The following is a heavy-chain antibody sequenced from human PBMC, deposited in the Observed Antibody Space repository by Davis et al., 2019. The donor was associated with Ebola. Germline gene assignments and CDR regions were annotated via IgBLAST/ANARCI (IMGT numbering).Heavy chain of an antibody. CDR3: AGEGGRYYDSSGYVSDI. Sequence: ASVKVSCKASGYRFTSYYMHWVRQAPGQGLEWMGIINPITGGTSYAQNFQVRVNMTRDTSTSTVYMELSSLRSEDTAVYYCAGEGGRYYDSSGYVSDIWGQGTMVKVSS. CDR1: GYRFTSYY. CDR2: INPITGGT. V-gene: IGHV1-46*01. J-gene: IGHJ3*02. D-gene: IGHD3-22*01.